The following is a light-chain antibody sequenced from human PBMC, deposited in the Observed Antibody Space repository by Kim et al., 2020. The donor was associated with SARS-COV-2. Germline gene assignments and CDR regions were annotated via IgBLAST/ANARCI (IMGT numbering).Light chain of an antibody. CDR3: QQYGSSPYT. CDR1: QRVSSSY. V-gene: IGKV3-20*01. Sequence: EIVLTQSPGTLSLSPGERATLSCRASQRVSSSYLAWYQQKPGQAPRLLIYGASSRATGIPDRFSGSGSATDFTLTISRLEPEDFAVYYCQQYGSSPYTFGQGTKLEIK. J-gene: IGKJ2*01. CDR2: GAS.